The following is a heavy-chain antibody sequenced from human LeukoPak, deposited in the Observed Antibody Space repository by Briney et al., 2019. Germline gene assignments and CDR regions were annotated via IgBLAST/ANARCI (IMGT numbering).Heavy chain of an antibody. CDR2: IRYDGIDK. J-gene: IGHJ3*01. CDR1: AVIFSNNN. V-gene: IGHV3-30*02. CDR3: ALRRNYGLFDV. Sequence: PAGSLTLSCAVSAVIFSNNNIQWICQGPGKGLTWLSLIRYDGIDKYYADSVKGRFTASRDKAKNTVYLQMNSLRTEDTALYYCALRRNYGLFDVWGHGTMVSVSS. D-gene: IGHD3-3*01.